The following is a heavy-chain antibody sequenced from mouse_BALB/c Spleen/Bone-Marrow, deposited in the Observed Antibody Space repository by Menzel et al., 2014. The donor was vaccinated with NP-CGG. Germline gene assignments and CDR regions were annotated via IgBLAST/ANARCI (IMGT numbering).Heavy chain of an antibody. CDR2: IHYSGST. J-gene: IGHJ2*01. D-gene: IGHD1-1*01. V-gene: IGHV3-1*02. CDR1: GYSITSGYG. Sequence: VQLQQSGPDLVKPSQSLSLTCTVAGYSITSGYGWHWIQQFPGNKLEWMGYIHYSGSTNYNPSLQSRISITRDTSKNQFFLQLNSVTTEDTATYYCVRETTVVADFDYWGQGTTLTVSS. CDR3: VRETTVVADFDY.